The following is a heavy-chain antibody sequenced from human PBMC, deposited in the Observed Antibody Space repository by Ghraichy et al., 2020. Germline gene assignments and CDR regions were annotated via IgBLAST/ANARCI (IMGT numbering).Heavy chain of an antibody. CDR3: SRQEQLGPWNDY. CDR1: GGSISSSSYY. D-gene: IGHD6-13*01. CDR2: IYYSGST. Sequence: SETLSLTCTVSGGSISSSSYYWGWIRQPPGKGLVWIGSIYYSGSTYYNPTLKSRVTISVDTSKNQFSLKLSSVTAADTSGYCCSRQEQLGPWNDYWGQGTLVTVSS. V-gene: IGHV4-39*07. J-gene: IGHJ4*02.